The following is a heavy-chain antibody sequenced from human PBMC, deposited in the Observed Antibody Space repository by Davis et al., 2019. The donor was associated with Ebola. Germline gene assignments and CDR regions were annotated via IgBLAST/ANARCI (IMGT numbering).Heavy chain of an antibody. J-gene: IGHJ2*01. CDR2: TGTTGDT. CDR1: GFTFSRYD. V-gene: IGHV3-13*01. CDR3: AKLTNGWHSWYCDL. Sequence: GESLKISCAASGFTFSRYDMNWVRQATGKGLEWVSATGTTGDTYYPGSVRGRFTVSRDDATNSFYLQMDTLRVDDTAVYYCAKLTNGWHSWYCDLWGRGTLVTVSS. D-gene: IGHD2-8*01.